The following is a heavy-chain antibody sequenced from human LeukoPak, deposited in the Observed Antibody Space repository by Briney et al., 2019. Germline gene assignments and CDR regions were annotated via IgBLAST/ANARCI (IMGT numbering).Heavy chain of an antibody. CDR3: AKDLGVLRSGERHPDNRFAS. J-gene: IGHJ5*01. V-gene: IGHV3-33*06. CDR1: GFTFTNFA. Sequence: GGSLRLSCAASGFTFTNFAMHWVRQAPGKGLVWVAVIWSDGSRKEYQDSVKDRFTVSRDDSKNTLYLQMNSLRAEDTALYLCAKDLGVLRSGERHPDNRFASWGQGTLVTVSS. D-gene: IGHD1-1*01. CDR2: IWSDGSRK.